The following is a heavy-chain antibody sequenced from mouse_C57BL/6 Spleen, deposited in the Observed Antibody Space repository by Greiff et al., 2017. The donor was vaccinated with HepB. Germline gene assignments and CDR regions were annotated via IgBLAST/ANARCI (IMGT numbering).Heavy chain of an antibody. Sequence: VQLQQSGAELVKPGASVKLSCKASGYTFTSYWMHWVKQRPGRGLEWIGRIDPNRGGTKYDEKVKSKATLTVDKPSSTAYMQLRSLTSEDSAVYYSARDDGSSFYAMDYLGQGTSVTVSS. J-gene: IGHJ4*01. CDR3: ARDDGSSFYAMDY. V-gene: IGHV1-72*01. CDR1: GYTFTSYW. CDR2: IDPNRGGT. D-gene: IGHD1-1*01.